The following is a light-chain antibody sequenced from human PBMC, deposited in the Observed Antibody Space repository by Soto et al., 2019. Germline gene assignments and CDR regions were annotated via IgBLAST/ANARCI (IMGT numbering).Light chain of an antibody. CDR1: SGYSNCK. J-gene: IGLJ1*01. Sequence: QSVLTQPPSASASLGASVTLTCTLSSGYSNCKVDWYQQRPGKGPRFVMRVGTGGIVGSKGDGIPDRFSVLGSGLNRSLTINNIQDEDESDYHYGAAPGGGSNFVYVFGTGTKLTVL. CDR2: VGTGGIVG. V-gene: IGLV9-49*01. CDR3: GAAPGGGSNFVYV.